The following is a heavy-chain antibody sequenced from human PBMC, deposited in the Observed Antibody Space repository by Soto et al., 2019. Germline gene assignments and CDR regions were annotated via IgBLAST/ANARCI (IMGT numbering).Heavy chain of an antibody. Sequence: GGSLRLSCAASGFTFSSYEMNWVRQAPGKGLEWVSYISSSGSTIYYADSVKGRFTISRDNAKNSLYLQMNSLRAEDTAVYYCARGPLNWGSGFYYFDYWGQGTLVTVSS. CDR3: ARGPLNWGSGFYYFDY. CDR2: ISSSGSTI. J-gene: IGHJ4*02. V-gene: IGHV3-48*03. CDR1: GFTFSSYE. D-gene: IGHD7-27*01.